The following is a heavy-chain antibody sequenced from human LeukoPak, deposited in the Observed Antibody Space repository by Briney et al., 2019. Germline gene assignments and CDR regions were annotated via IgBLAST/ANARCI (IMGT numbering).Heavy chain of an antibody. CDR1: GFTFSSNA. CDR3: AKDSSSWYYFDY. J-gene: IGHJ4*02. CDR2: ISGSGGST. Sequence: PGGSLRLSCAASGFTFSSNAMSWVRQAPGKGLEWVSAISGSGGSTYYADSVRGRFTISRDNSKNTLYLQMNSLRAEDTAVYYCAKDSSSWYYFDYWGQGTLVTVSS. V-gene: IGHV3-23*01. D-gene: IGHD6-13*01.